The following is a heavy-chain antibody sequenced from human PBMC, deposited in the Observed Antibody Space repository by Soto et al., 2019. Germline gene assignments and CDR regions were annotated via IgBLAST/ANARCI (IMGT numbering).Heavy chain of an antibody. D-gene: IGHD2-15*01. V-gene: IGHV3-23*01. J-gene: IGHJ4*02. Sequence: GGSLRLSCAASGFTFNSYAMSWVRQAPGKGLEWVSAISGSGGNTYYAGSVKGRFTISRDNSKNTLYLQMNSLRAEDTAVYYCAKVPRYCSGGSCYGGYFGYWGQGTLVTVSS. CDR2: ISGSGGNT. CDR1: GFTFNSYA. CDR3: AKVPRYCSGGSCYGGYFGY.